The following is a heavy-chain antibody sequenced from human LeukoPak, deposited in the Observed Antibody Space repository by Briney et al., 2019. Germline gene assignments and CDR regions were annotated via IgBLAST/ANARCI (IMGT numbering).Heavy chain of an antibody. V-gene: IGHV4-34*01. D-gene: IGHD3-22*01. CDR1: GGSFSGYY. Sequence: SETLSLTCAVYGGSFSGYYWSWIRQPPGKGLEWIGEINHSGSTNYNPSLKSRVTISVDTSKNQFSLKLSSVAAADTAVYYCASIGRDYYDSSGYDYPDYWGQGTLVTVSS. CDR2: INHSGST. J-gene: IGHJ4*02. CDR3: ASIGRDYYDSSGYDYPDY.